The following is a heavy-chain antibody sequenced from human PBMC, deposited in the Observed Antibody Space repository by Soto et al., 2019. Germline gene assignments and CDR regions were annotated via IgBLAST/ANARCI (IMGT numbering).Heavy chain of an antibody. D-gene: IGHD3-10*01. CDR3: GSSIAEGFVELPYYYMDV. CDR2: IIPILGIA. CDR1: GGTFSSYT. Sequence: QVQLVQSGAEVKKPGSSVKVSCKASGGTFSSYTISWVRQAPGQGLEWMGRIIPILGIANYAQKFQGRVTITAEKSTSTAFMELSSLRSEDTAVYYCGSSIAEGFVELPYYYMDVWGKGTTVTVSS. J-gene: IGHJ6*03. V-gene: IGHV1-69*02.